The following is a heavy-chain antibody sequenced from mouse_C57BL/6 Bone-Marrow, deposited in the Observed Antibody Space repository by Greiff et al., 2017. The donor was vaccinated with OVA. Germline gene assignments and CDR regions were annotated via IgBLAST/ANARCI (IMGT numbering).Heavy chain of an antibody. CDR3: TGYPITTVVATPY. D-gene: IGHD1-1*01. CDR2: IDPETGGT. Sequence: VQLQQSGAELVRPGASVTLSCKASGYTFTDYEMHWVKQTPVHGLEWIGAIDPETGGTAYNQKFKGKAILTADKSSSTAYMELRSLTSEDSAVYYCTGYPITTVVATPYWGQGTLVTVSA. CDR1: GYTFTDYE. V-gene: IGHV1-15*01. J-gene: IGHJ3*01.